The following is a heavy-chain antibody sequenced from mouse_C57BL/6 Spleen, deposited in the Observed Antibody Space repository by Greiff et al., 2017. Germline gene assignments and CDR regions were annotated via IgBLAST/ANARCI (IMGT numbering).Heavy chain of an antibody. D-gene: IGHD1-1*01. J-gene: IGHJ2*01. CDR2: INPSNGGT. CDR1: GYTFTSYW. Sequence: QVQLQQPGTELVKPGASVKLSCKASGYTFTSYWMHWVKQRPGQGLEWIGNINPSNGGTNYNEKFKSKATLTVDKSSSTAYMQLSSLTSEDSAVYYCARLPFITTGVPYYFDYWGQGTTLTVSS. V-gene: IGHV1-53*01. CDR3: ARLPFITTGVPYYFDY.